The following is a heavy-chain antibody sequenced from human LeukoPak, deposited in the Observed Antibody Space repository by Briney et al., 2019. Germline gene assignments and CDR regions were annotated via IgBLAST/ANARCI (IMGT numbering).Heavy chain of an antibody. Sequence: PSETLSLTCTVSGGSISSFYWSWIRQPPGKGLEWIGEINHSGSTNYNPSLKSRVSISVDTSKNQFSLKLSSVTAADTAVYYCASSGSGKYFDYWGQGTLVTVSS. V-gene: IGHV4-34*01. CDR1: GGSISSFY. D-gene: IGHD3-10*01. CDR2: INHSGST. CDR3: ASSGSGKYFDY. J-gene: IGHJ4*02.